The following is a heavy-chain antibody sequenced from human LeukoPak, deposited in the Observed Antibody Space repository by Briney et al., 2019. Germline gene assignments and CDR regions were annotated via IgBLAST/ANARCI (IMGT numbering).Heavy chain of an antibody. CDR1: GFTFSSYG. CDR2: IRYDGSNK. CDR3: AKGGVRGVAFDY. V-gene: IGHV3-30*02. Sequence: GGSLRLSCAASGFTFSSYGMHWVRQAPGKGLEGVAFIRYDGSNKYYADSVKGRFTISRDNSKNTLYLQMNSLRAEDTAVYYCAKGGVRGVAFDYWGQGTLVTVSS. D-gene: IGHD3-10*01. J-gene: IGHJ4*02.